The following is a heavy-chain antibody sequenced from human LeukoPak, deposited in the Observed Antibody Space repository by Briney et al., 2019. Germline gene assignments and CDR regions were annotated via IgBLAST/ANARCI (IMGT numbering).Heavy chain of an antibody. CDR3: AIGGNTFFDP. CDR1: GFTVSSNY. V-gene: IGHV3-66*01. CDR2: TYSGGST. Sequence: PGGSLRLSCAASGFTVSSNYMSWVRQAPGKGLEWVSLTYSGGSTYYADSVKGRFTISRDNSKNTLYLQMNSLRVEDTAVYYCAIGGNTFFDPWGQGTLVTVSS. J-gene: IGHJ5*02. D-gene: IGHD1/OR15-1a*01.